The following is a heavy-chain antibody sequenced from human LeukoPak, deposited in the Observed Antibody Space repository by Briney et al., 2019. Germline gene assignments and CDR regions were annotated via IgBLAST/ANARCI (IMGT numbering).Heavy chain of an antibody. CDR3: AREAGSPDYYYYYMDV. J-gene: IGHJ6*03. V-gene: IGHV3-7*01. CDR1: GFTFSNYW. CDR2: IKQDGGEK. D-gene: IGHD6-25*01. Sequence: GGSLRLSCAASGFTFSNYWMTWVRQAPGKGLEWVANIKQDGGEKYYVDSVKGRFTISRDNAKNSLYLQMNSLRAEDTAVYYCAREAGSPDYYYYYMDVWGKGTTVTISS.